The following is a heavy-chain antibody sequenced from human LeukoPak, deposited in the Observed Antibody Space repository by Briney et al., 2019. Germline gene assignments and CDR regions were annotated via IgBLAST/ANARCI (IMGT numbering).Heavy chain of an antibody. D-gene: IGHD3-22*01. J-gene: IGHJ4*02. CDR1: GGSISSYY. Sequence: PSETPSLTCTVSGGSISSYYWSWIRQPPGKGLEWIGYIYYSGSTNYNPSLKSRVTISVDTSKNQFSLKLSSVTAADTAVYYCARLVEITNYYDSSGYYYYFDYWGQGTLVTVSS. CDR3: ARLVEITNYYDSSGYYYYFDY. V-gene: IGHV4-59*08. CDR2: IYYSGST.